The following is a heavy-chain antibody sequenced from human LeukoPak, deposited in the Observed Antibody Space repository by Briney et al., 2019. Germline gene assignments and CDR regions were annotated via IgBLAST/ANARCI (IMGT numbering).Heavy chain of an antibody. CDR2: IYYSGST. CDR1: GGSISSSSYY. J-gene: IGHJ4*02. Sequence: SETLSLTCTVSGGSISSSSYYWGWIRQPAGKGLEWIGSIYYSGSTYYNPSLKSRVTISVDTSKNQFSLKLSSVTAADTAVYYCARGGSGSYWYYFDYWGQGTLVTVSS. D-gene: IGHD3-10*01. V-gene: IGHV4-39*07. CDR3: ARGGSGSYWYYFDY.